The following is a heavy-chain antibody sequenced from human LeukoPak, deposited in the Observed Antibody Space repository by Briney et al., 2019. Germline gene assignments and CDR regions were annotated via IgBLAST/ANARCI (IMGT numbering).Heavy chain of an antibody. J-gene: IGHJ2*01. CDR1: GFTLSSYA. D-gene: IGHD3-22*01. CDR3: AKDGYYDSSAYYYVRYFDL. Sequence: GGSLRLSCAASGFTLSSYAMSWVRQAPGKGLEWVSAISGSASTYYADSVKGRFTISRDNSKNTLYLQMNSLRADDTAVYYCAKDGYYDSSAYYYVRYFDLWGRGTLVTVSS. V-gene: IGHV3-23*01. CDR2: ISGSAST.